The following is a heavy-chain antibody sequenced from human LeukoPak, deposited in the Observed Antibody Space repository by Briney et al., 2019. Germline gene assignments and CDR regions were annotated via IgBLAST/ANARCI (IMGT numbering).Heavy chain of an antibody. CDR3: ARYAHYDFWSGYYDYYMDV. Sequence: SETLSLTCTVSGGSISSYYWTWIRQPPGKGLEWIGNFYNSGSTDYNPSLKSRVTISVDTSKKQISLKLSSVTAADTAVYYCARYAHYDFWSGYYDYYMDVWGKGTTVTVSS. V-gene: IGHV4-59*01. J-gene: IGHJ6*03. CDR2: FYNSGST. CDR1: GGSISSYY. D-gene: IGHD3-3*01.